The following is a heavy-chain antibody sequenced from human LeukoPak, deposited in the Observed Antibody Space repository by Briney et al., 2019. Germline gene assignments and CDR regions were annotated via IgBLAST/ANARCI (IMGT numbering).Heavy chain of an antibody. Sequence: SETLSLTCAVYGGSFSGYYWSWIRQPTGKGLEWIGEINHSGSTNYNPSLKSRVTISVDTSKNQFSLKLSSVTAADTAVYYCAAEDSSGYKYYFDYWGQGTLVTVSS. CDR3: AAEDSSGYKYYFDY. J-gene: IGHJ4*02. D-gene: IGHD3-22*01. V-gene: IGHV4-34*01. CDR1: GGSFSGYY. CDR2: INHSGST.